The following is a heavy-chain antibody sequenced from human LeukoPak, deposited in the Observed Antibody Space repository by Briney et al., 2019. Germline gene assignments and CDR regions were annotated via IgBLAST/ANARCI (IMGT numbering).Heavy chain of an antibody. CDR3: ARDYDFWSGFDY. V-gene: IGHV3-33*01. D-gene: IGHD3-3*01. CDR1: GFTFSNYG. CDR2: IWYEGSNK. Sequence: GGSLRLSCAASGFTFSNYGMHWVRQAPGKGLEWVAVIWYEGSNKYYADSVKGRFTISRDNSKNTLYMQMNSLRAEDTAVYYCARDYDFWSGFDYWGQGTLVTVSS. J-gene: IGHJ4*02.